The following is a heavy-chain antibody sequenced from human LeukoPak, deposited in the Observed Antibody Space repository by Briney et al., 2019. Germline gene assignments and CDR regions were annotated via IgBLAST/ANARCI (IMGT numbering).Heavy chain of an antibody. J-gene: IGHJ6*03. D-gene: IGHD6-13*01. CDR3: ARVSHSSSWQPYYYYYMDV. V-gene: IGHV1-2*02. CDR1: GYTFTGYY. CDR2: INPNSGGT. Sequence: GASVKVSCKASGYTFTGYYMHWVRQAPGQGLEWMGWINPNSGGTNYAQKLQGRVTMTTDTSTSTAYMELRSLRSDDTAVYYCARVSHSSSWQPYYYYYMDVWGKGTTVTVSS.